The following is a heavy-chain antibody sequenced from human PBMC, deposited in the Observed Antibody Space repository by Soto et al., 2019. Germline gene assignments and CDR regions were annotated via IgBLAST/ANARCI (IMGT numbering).Heavy chain of an antibody. CDR2: ISSSGGTI. Sequence: LSLTCTVSGGSISSSSYYWSWIRQPPGKGLEWVSYISSSGGTIYYADSVKGRFTISRDNAKRSLYLQMNSLRAEDTAVFYCARGTYYYDRSGYSPARYGMDVWGQGTTVTVSS. D-gene: IGHD3-22*01. CDR1: GGSISSSSYY. CDR3: ARGTYYYDRSGYSPARYGMDV. V-gene: IGHV3-11*04. J-gene: IGHJ6*02.